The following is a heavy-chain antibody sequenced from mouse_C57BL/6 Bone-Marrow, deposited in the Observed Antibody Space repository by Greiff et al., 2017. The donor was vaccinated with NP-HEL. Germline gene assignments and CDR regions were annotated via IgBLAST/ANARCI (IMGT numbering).Heavy chain of an antibody. V-gene: IGHV5-12*01. CDR1: GFTFSDYY. D-gene: IGHD3-2*02. Sequence: EVHLVESGGGLVQPGGSLKLSCAASGFTFSDYYMYWVRQTPEKRLEWVAYISNGGGSTYYPDTVKGRFTISRDNAKNTLYLQMSRLKSEDTAMYYCARHGAQATRAMDYWGQGTSVTVSS. J-gene: IGHJ4*01. CDR3: ARHGAQATRAMDY. CDR2: ISNGGGST.